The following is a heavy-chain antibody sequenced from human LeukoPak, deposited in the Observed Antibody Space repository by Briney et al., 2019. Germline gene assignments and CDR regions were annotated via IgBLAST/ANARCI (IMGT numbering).Heavy chain of an antibody. CDR1: GGSISSGGYY. CDR3: ARANYYYYMDV. Sequence: SETLSLTCTVSGGSISSGGYYWSWIRQPPGKGLEWIGYIYHSGSTYYNPSLKSRVTISVDRSKDQFPLKLSSVTAADTAVYYCARANYYYYMDVWGKGTTVTVSS. J-gene: IGHJ6*03. CDR2: IYHSGST. V-gene: IGHV4-30-2*01.